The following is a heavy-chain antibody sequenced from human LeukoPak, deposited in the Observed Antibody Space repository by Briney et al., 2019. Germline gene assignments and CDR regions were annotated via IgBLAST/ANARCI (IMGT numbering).Heavy chain of an antibody. CDR3: ARDADYGPDAFDI. V-gene: IGHV3-53*01. CDR2: IYSGGST. D-gene: IGHD4/OR15-4a*01. CDR1: GFTVSSNY. Sequence: GASLKISCAASGFTVSSNYMSWVRQAPGKGLEWVSVIYSGGSTYYADSVKGRFTISRDNSKNTLYLQMNSLRAEDTAVYYCARDADYGPDAFDIWGQGTMVTVSS. J-gene: IGHJ3*02.